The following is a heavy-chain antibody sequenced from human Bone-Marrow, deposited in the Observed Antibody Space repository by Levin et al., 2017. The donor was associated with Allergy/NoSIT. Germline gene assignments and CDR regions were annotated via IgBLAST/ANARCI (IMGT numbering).Heavy chain of an antibody. J-gene: IGHJ1*01. D-gene: IGHD3-3*02. V-gene: IGHV3-30-3*01. CDR3: ARGNRSFDFQH. CDR2: ISNDGTNK. CDR1: GFTFRNYA. Sequence: GESLKISCAASGFTFRNYAVHWVRQAPGKGLEWVARISNDGTNKYYADSVRGRFTISRDNSKNTLDLQMNSLRVEDTALYHCARGNRSFDFQHWGQGTLVTVSS.